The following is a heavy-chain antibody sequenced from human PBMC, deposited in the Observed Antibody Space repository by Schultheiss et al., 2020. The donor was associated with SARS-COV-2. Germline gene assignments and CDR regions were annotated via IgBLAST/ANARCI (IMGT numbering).Heavy chain of an antibody. Sequence: GGSLRLSCAASGFTFSDHYMNWIRQAPGKGLEWVSYISSSGETKRYSDSVKGRFTISRDNAKNSLYLQMNSLRAEDTAVYYCARLDGEILFYGVDVWGQGTTVTVS. CDR3: ARLDGEILFYGVDV. J-gene: IGHJ6*02. CDR1: GFTFSDHY. D-gene: IGHD3-16*02. V-gene: IGHV3-11*04. CDR2: ISSSGETK.